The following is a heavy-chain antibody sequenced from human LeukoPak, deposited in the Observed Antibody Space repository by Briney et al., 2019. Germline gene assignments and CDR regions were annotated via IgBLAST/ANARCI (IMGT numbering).Heavy chain of an antibody. CDR3: VRGEAHDS. V-gene: IGHV3-7*01. CDR1: GFSFDSYW. Sequence: GGSLRLSCAVSGFSFDSYWMTWVRQAPGKGLEWVANIKQDGSEKYYVDSVKGRFTISRDNAKNTVYLQMDSLRTEDTAVYYCVRGEAHDSWGQGTLITVSS. J-gene: IGHJ4*02. CDR2: IKQDGSEK. D-gene: IGHD1-26*01.